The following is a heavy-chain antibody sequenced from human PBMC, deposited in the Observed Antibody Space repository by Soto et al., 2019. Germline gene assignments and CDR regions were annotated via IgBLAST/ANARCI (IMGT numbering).Heavy chain of an antibody. CDR2: TGISGRTT. V-gene: IGHV3-23*01. CDR1: GFTITSSA. J-gene: IGHJ4*02. CDR3: ATVHNTSRSFDY. Sequence: EVQLLDSGGGLVQPGESLRLSCAASGFTITSSAMSWVRQAPGKGLEWVSTTGISGRTTYYADSVKGRFTVSRDDSKNTLDLQMSCLRAEDTAVYYCATVHNTSRSFDYGGQGTPVTVSS. D-gene: IGHD1-20*01.